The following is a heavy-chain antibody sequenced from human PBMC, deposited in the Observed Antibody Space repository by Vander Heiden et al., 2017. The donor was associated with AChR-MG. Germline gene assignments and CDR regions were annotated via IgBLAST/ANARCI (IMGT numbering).Heavy chain of an antibody. CDR3: ARETKYYYDSSGYDAFDI. Sequence: QVQLVQSGAEVKKPGSSVKVSCKASGGTFSSYAISWVRPAPGQGLGWMGGIIPIFGTANYAQKFQGRVTITADKSTSTAYMELSSLRSEDAAVYYCARETKYYYDSSGYDAFDIWGQGTMVTVSS. CDR1: GGTFSSYA. J-gene: IGHJ3*02. D-gene: IGHD3-22*01. CDR2: IIPIFGTA. V-gene: IGHV1-69*06.